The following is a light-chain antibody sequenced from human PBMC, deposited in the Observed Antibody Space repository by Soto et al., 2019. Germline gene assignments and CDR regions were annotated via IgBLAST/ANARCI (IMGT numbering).Light chain of an antibody. J-gene: IGKJ5*01. CDR1: QTVSSY. CDR3: QHRMNWPLT. V-gene: IGKV3-11*01. CDR2: DAS. Sequence: EIVLTQSPATLCLSPGERSSLCGVAGQTVSSYLLWYQQKPGQAPRLLIYDASNRAPGVPARFTGSGSETDFTLTISSLEPEDFAVYYCQHRMNWPLTFGQGTRLEIK.